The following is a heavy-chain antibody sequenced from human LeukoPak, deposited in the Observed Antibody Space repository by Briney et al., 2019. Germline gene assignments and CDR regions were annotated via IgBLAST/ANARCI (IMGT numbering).Heavy chain of an antibody. CDR2: ISSSSSTI. V-gene: IGHV3-48*02. D-gene: IGHD6-13*01. Sequence: GGSLRLSCAASGFTFSSYSMNWVRQAPGKGLEWVSYISSSSSTIYYADSVKGRFTISRDNAKNSLYLQMNSPGDEDTAVYYCARDMAAAGTIFDYWSQGTLVTVSS. CDR1: GFTFSSYS. CDR3: ARDMAAAGTIFDY. J-gene: IGHJ4*02.